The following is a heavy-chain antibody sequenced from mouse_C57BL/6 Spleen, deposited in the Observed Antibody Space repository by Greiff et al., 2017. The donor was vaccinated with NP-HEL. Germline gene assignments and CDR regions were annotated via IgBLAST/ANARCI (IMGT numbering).Heavy chain of an antibody. CDR2: INPNNGGT. J-gene: IGHJ2*01. CDR1: GYTFTDYY. V-gene: IGHV1-26*01. D-gene: IGHD4-1*01. CDR3: ARGDWDRNY. Sequence: EVKLQQSGPELVKPGASVKISCKASGYTFTDYYMNWVKQSHGKSLEWIGDINPNNGGTSYNQKFKGKATLTVDKSSSTAYMELRSLTSEDSAVYYCARGDWDRNYWGQGTTLTVSS.